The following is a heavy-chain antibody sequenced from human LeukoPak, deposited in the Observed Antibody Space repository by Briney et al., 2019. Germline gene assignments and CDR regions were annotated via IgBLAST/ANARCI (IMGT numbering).Heavy chain of an antibody. Sequence: GGSLRLSCTASGFTFSTYAMAWVRQAPGKGLEWVSSISPSGGDTYYADSVRGRFTTSRDNSKNTVYLQMNSLRAEDTAVYYCARGYGDYVLFDYWGQGTLVTVSS. CDR1: GFTFSTYA. D-gene: IGHD4-17*01. J-gene: IGHJ4*02. V-gene: IGHV3-23*01. CDR3: ARGYGDYVLFDY. CDR2: ISPSGGDT.